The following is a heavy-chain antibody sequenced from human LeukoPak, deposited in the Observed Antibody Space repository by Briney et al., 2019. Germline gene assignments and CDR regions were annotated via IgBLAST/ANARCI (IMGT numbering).Heavy chain of an antibody. CDR3: ARGSGYYPYNDY. CDR2: INDSGGST. Sequence: GGSLRLSCAASGFTFSSYAMSWVRQAPGKGLEWVSAINDSGGSTYYADSVKGRFTISRDNSKNTLYLQMNSLRGEDTAVYYCARGSGYYPYNDYWGQGTLVTVSS. D-gene: IGHD3-22*01. J-gene: IGHJ4*02. V-gene: IGHV3-23*01. CDR1: GFTFSSYA.